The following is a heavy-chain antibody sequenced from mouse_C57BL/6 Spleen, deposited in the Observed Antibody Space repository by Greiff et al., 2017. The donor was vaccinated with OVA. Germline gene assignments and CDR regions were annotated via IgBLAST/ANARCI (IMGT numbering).Heavy chain of an antibody. V-gene: IGHV1-18*01. CDR3: ARRKDDYDYAMDY. J-gene: IGHJ4*01. Sequence: VQLQQSGPELVKPGASVKIPCKASGYTFTDYNMDWVKQSHGKSLEWIGDINPNNGGTIYNQKFKGKATLTVDKSSSTAYMELRSLTSEDTAVYYCARRKDDYDYAMDYWGQGTSVTVSS. CDR2: INPNNGGT. D-gene: IGHD2-4*01. CDR1: GYTFTDYN.